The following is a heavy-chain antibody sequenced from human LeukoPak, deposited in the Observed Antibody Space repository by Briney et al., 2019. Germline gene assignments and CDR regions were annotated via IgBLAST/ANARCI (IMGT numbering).Heavy chain of an antibody. V-gene: IGHV4-34*08. CDR1: GFTFSSYD. CDR2: INHSGST. Sequence: PGGSLRLSCAASGFTFSSYDMSWIRQPPGKGLEWIGEINHSGSTNYNPSLKSRVTISVDTSKNQFSLKLSSVTAADTAVYYCARDLYSYGNPNWFDPWGQGTLVTVSS. D-gene: IGHD5-18*01. CDR3: ARDLYSYGNPNWFDP. J-gene: IGHJ5*02.